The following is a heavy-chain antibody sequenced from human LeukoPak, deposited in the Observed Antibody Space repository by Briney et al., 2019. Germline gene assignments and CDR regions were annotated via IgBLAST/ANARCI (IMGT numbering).Heavy chain of an antibody. D-gene: IGHD2-21*01. CDR3: ARGGRYCGGDCQYYFDY. J-gene: IGHJ4*02. V-gene: IGHV3-23*01. Sequence: GGSLRLSCAASGFTFRIYAMSWVRQAPGKGLEWVSTITNSGDDTYYADSVKGRFTISRDNSQNTLYLQMSSLRAEDTAVYYCARGGRYCGGDCQYYFDYWGQGTLVTVSS. CDR1: GFTFRIYA. CDR2: ITNSGDDT.